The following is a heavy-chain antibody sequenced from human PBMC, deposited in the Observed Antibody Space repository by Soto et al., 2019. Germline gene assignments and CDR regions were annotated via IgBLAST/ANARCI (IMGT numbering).Heavy chain of an antibody. Sequence: ASVKVSGTATGYTFTGYYMHWVRQAPGQGLEWMGWINPNSGGTNYAQKLQGWVTMTRDTSISTAYMELSRLRSDDTAVYYCARAPSYGDYVDDASDTSGQETMSTV. CDR3: ARAPSYGDYVDDASDT. V-gene: IGHV1-2*04. J-gene: IGHJ3*02. D-gene: IGHD4-17*01. CDR1: GYTFTGYY. CDR2: INPNSGGT.